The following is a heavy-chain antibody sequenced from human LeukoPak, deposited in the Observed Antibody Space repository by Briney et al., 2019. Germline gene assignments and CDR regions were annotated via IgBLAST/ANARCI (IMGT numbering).Heavy chain of an antibody. CDR3: ARDTYYYDSSGYLGIDY. V-gene: IGHV1-18*01. D-gene: IGHD3-22*01. CDR1: GYTFTSYG. J-gene: IGHJ4*02. CDR2: ISAYNGNT. Sequence: ASVKVSCKASGYTFTSYGISWVRQAPGQGLEWMGWISAYNGNTNYAQKLQGRVTMTTDTSTSTAYTELRSLRSDDTAVYYCARDTYYYDSSGYLGIDYWGQGTLVTVSS.